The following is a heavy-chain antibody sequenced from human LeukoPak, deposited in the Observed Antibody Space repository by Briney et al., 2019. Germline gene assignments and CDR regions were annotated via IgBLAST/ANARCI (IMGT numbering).Heavy chain of an antibody. CDR3: ARDSGDGYNYYYYGMDV. D-gene: IGHD5-24*01. Sequence: SETLSLTCTVSGGSISSYYWRWIRQPAGKGLEWIGRIYTSGSTNYNPSLMSRLILSVDKSKNQFSLTPVYVTAADRAVYFCARDSGDGYNYYYYGMDVGAQGTTVTVPS. CDR2: IYTSGST. CDR1: GGSISSYY. J-gene: IGHJ6*02. V-gene: IGHV4-4*07.